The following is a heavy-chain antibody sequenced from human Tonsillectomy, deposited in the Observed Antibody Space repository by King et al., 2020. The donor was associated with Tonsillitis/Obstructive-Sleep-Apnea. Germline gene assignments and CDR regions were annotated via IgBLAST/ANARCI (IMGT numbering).Heavy chain of an antibody. D-gene: IGHD4-17*01. J-gene: IGHJ4*02. V-gene: IGHV3-74*01. CDR2: IHSDGSST. CDR1: GFTFSTYW. Sequence: EVQLVESGGGLVLPGESLRLSCAASGFTFSTYWMHWVRQAPGKGLVWVSRIHSDGSSTTYADYVKGRFTISRDNAKNTLYLQMDSLRVVDTAVYYCARCTVTTGLSPYYFDYWGQGPLVTVSS. CDR3: ARCTVTTGLSPYYFDY.